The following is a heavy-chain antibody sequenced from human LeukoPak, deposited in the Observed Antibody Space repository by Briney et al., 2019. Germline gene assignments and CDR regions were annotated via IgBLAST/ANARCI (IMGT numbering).Heavy chain of an antibody. CDR1: GFTFSSCA. CDR3: GRSITVFWPSDY. J-gene: IGHJ4*02. Sequence: GGSLRLSCAASGFTFSSCAMTWFRQAPGKGLEWVSTISGSGGSTYYADSVKGRFTISRDNSKNTLFLQMNSLRAEDTAVYYCGRSITVFWPSDYWGQETLVTFS. CDR2: ISGSGGST. V-gene: IGHV3-23*01. D-gene: IGHD3-3*01.